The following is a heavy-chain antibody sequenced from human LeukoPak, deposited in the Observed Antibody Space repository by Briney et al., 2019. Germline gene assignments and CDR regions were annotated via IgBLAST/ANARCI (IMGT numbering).Heavy chain of an antibody. V-gene: IGHV3-23*01. CDR3: AKDPYSGSYYDY. CDR1: GFTLSSYA. CDR2: ISGSGGST. Sequence: GGSLRLSCAASGFTLSSYAMSWVRQAPGKGLEWVSAISGSGGSTYYADSVKGRFTVSRDNSKNTLYLQMNSLRAEGTAVYYCAKDPYSGSYYDYWGQGTLVTVSS. D-gene: IGHD1-26*01. J-gene: IGHJ4*02.